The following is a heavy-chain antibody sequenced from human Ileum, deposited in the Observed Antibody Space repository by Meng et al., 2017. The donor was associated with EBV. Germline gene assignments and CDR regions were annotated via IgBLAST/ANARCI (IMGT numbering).Heavy chain of an antibody. CDR3: ARCYDSSGYYELNHFDH. CDR1: GGSLSGYY. J-gene: IGHJ4*02. V-gene: IGHV4-34*01. CDR2: ITHSGST. D-gene: IGHD3-22*01. Sequence: VQLQQWGQGLLKPSETLSLTCAVYGGSLSGYYWSWIRQPPGKGLEWIGEITHSGSTNYNSSLKSRVTILVDTSKNQLSLKMNSVTAADTAVYYCARCYDSSGYYELNHFDHWGQGTLVTVSS.